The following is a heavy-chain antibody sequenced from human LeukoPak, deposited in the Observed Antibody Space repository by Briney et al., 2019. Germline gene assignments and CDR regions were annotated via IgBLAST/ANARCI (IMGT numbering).Heavy chain of an antibody. V-gene: IGHV1-18*01. J-gene: IGHJ6*02. CDR1: GYTFTSYG. CDR3: ARVDTAMVNWRGGADYYYGMDV. CDR2: ISAYNGNT. D-gene: IGHD5-18*01. Sequence: ASVKVSCKASGYTFTSYGISWVRQAPGQGLEWMGWISAYNGNTNYAQKLQGRVTMTTDTSTSTAYMELRSLRSDDTALYYCARVDTAMVNWRGGADYYYGMDVWGQGTTVTVSS.